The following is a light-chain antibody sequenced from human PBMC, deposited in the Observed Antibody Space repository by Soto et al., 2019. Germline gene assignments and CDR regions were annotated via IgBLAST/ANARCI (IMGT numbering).Light chain of an antibody. CDR2: QTS. V-gene: IGKV1-39*01. J-gene: IGKJ5*01. CDR1: QTISSW. Sequence: DIQMTQSPSTLSASVGDRFTITCRASQTISSWLAWYQQKPGKAPRLLIYQTSTLQGGVPSRFSGSGSGTDFTLTISSLQPEDFATYYCQQSYSTPITLGQGTRLEIK. CDR3: QQSYSTPIT.